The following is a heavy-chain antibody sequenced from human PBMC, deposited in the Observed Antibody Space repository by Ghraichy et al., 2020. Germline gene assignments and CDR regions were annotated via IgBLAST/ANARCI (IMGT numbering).Heavy chain of an antibody. V-gene: IGHV4-39*01. D-gene: IGHD6-25*01. J-gene: IGHJ4*02. Sequence: SETLSLTCTVSGDSTSNTHFYWGWVRQPPGKGLEWIGSIYYSGSTYYNPSLKNRVTVSVDTSKNQFSLKLSSVTAADTAVYYCARHWIAPSSDWPYYFDYWGQGILVTVSS. CDR3: ARHWIAPSSDWPYYFDY. CDR1: GDSTSNTHFY. CDR2: IYYSGST.